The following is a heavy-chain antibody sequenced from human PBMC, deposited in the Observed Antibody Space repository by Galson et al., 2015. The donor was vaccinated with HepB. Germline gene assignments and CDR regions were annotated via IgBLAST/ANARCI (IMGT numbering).Heavy chain of an antibody. CDR3: AKDRGSGWYSFDD. J-gene: IGHJ4*02. CDR2: IKQDGSEK. D-gene: IGHD6-19*01. V-gene: IGHV3-7*01. CDR1: GFTFSSYW. Sequence: SLRLSCAASGFTFSSYWMSWVRQAPGKGLEWVANIKQDGSEKYYVDSVKGRFTISRDNAKNSLYLQMNSLRAEDTAVYYCAKDRGSGWYSFDDCGQGTLFTASS.